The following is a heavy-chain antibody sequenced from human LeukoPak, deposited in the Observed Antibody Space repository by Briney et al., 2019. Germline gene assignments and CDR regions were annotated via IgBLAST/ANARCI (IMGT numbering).Heavy chain of an antibody. CDR1: GYTFTGSY. V-gene: IGHV1-2*02. CDR2: INPNSGGT. Sequence: GAPLKACCKASGYTFTGSYMDRMRQAPGQGLEWISWINPNSGGTNYAQKFQRRVTMTRDTSISTAYMELSRLRSVYTAVYYCARILHYDYVWGSYRSPFDYWGQGTLVTVSS. D-gene: IGHD3-16*02. CDR3: ARILHYDYVWGSYRSPFDY. J-gene: IGHJ4*02.